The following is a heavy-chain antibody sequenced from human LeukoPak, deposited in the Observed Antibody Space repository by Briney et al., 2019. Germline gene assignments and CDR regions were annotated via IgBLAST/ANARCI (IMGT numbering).Heavy chain of an antibody. J-gene: IGHJ3*02. Sequence: PSETLSLTCAVYGGSFSGYYCSWIRQPPGEGLEWIGEINPSGSTNYNPSLKSRVTISVDTSKNQFSLKLSSVTAADTAVYYCARGVRYYGSGSYYPSLVFFDIWGQGTMVTVSS. CDR2: INPSGST. V-gene: IGHV4-34*01. CDR3: ARGVRYYGSGSYYPSLVFFDI. CDR1: GGSFSGYY. D-gene: IGHD3-10*01.